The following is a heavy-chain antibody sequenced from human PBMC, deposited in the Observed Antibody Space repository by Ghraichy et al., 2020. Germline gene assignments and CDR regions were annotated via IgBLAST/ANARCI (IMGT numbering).Heavy chain of an antibody. Sequence: GSLNISCATSGFTFSTYTMGWVRQAPGKGLEWVSSISSSSGSIFYADSVKGRFTISRDNAKNSLYLQMNSLRDEDTAVYFCARKDFFNSGTYYIPFFDSWGQGTLVTVSS. V-gene: IGHV3-48*02. CDR2: ISSSSGSI. D-gene: IGHD3-10*01. CDR1: GFTFSTYT. CDR3: ARKDFFNSGTYYIPFFDS. J-gene: IGHJ4*02.